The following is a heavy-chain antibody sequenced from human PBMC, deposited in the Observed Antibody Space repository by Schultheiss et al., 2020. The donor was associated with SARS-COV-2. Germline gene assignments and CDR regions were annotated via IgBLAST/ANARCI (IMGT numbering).Heavy chain of an antibody. V-gene: IGHV3-7*01. J-gene: IGHJ4*02. CDR3: AGEGAAANFDY. D-gene: IGHD6-13*01. Sequence: GGSLRLSCAASGFTFSSYAMHWVRQAPGKGLEWVASIKQDGSETYYVHSVKGRFTISRDNSKNTLYLHLNTLGADDTAVYYCAGEGAAANFDYWGQGTLVTVSS. CDR2: IKQDGSET. CDR1: GFTFSSYA.